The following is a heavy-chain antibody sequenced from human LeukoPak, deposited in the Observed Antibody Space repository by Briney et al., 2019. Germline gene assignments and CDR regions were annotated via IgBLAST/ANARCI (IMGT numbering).Heavy chain of an antibody. J-gene: IGHJ5*02. V-gene: IGHV4-34*01. D-gene: IGHD1-1*01. Sequence: PSETLSLTCVVYGGSSSGYYWSWIRQPPGKGLEWIGEINHSESTNYSPSLKSRVTISLDTSKNQFSLELSSVTAADTAVYYCARGYNWNDGNWFDPWGQGTLVTVSS. CDR1: GGSSSGYY. CDR3: ARGYNWNDGNWFDP. CDR2: INHSEST.